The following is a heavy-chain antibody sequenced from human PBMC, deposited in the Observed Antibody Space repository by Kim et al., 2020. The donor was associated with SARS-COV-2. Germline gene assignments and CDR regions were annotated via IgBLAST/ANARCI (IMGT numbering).Heavy chain of an antibody. D-gene: IGHD4-17*01. CDR1: GFTFNNYA. CDR3: AKDSEDYGHFDY. CDR2: ISHSGGST. Sequence: GGSLRLSCAASGFTFNNYAMSWVRQAPGKGLEWVSIISHSGGSTYYADSVKGRFTISRDNSKNTLYLQMNSLRAEDTAVYYCAKDSEDYGHFDYWGQGTLVTVSS. J-gene: IGHJ4*02. V-gene: IGHV3-23*01.